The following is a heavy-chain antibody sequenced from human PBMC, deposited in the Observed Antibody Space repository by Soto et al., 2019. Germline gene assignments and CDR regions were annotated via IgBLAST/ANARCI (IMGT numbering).Heavy chain of an antibody. D-gene: IGHD3-10*01. CDR1: GFTFSSYA. CDR3: AGSGSYLGYFDY. CDR2: ISYDGSNK. V-gene: IGHV3-30-3*01. J-gene: IGHJ4*02. Sequence: GGSLRLSCAASGFTFSSYAMHWVRQAPGKGLEWVAVISYDGSNKYYADSVKGRFTISRDNSKNTLYLQMNSLRAEDTAVYYCAGSGSYLGYFDYLGQGTLVTVS.